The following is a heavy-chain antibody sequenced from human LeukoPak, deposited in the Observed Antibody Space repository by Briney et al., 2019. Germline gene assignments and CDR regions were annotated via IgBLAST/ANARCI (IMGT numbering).Heavy chain of an antibody. J-gene: IGHJ4*02. V-gene: IGHV1-2*02. CDR3: ARDHTVTTTSWGIDY. CDR1: GYTFTNYY. Sequence: ASVKVSCKASGYTFTNYYIHWVRQAPGQGLEWMGWINPNSGGTNYAQKFQGRVTMTRDTSISTAYMELSRLRSDDTAVYYCARDHTVTTTSWGIDYWGQGTLVTVSS. CDR2: INPNSGGT. D-gene: IGHD4-17*01.